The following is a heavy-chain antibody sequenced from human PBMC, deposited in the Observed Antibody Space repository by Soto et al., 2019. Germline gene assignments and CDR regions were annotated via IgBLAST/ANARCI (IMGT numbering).Heavy chain of an antibody. V-gene: IGHV4-34*01. CDR3: ARYYDFWSGYYTPREAYGMDV. CDR1: GGSFSGYY. Sequence: SETLSLTCAVYGGSFSGYYWSWIRQPPGKGLEWIGEINHSGSTNYNPSLKSRVTISVDTSKNQFSLKLSSVTAADTAMYYCARYYDFWSGYYTPREAYGMDVWGQGTTVTVSS. J-gene: IGHJ6*02. CDR2: INHSGST. D-gene: IGHD3-3*01.